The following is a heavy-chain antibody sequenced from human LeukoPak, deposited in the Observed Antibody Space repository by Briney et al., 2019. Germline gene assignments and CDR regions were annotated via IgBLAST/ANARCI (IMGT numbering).Heavy chain of an antibody. CDR1: GYTFTSYD. CDR3: ARASGYYYYYGMDV. D-gene: IGHD3-3*01. V-gene: IGHV1-8*01. CDR2: MNPNSGNT. J-gene: IGHJ6*02. Sequence: EASVKVSCKASGYTFTSYDINWVRQATGQGLEWMGWMNPNSGNTGYAQKFQGRVTMTRNTSISTAYMELSSLRSEDTAVYYCARASGYYYYYGMDVWGQGTTVTVSS.